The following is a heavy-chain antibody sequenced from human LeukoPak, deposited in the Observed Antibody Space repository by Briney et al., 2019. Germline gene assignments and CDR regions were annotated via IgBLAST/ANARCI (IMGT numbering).Heavy chain of an antibody. CDR2: IYPDGNT. J-gene: IGHJ4*02. Sequence: GGSLRLSCAASGFTFSSYSMNWVRQAPGKGLEWVSMIYPDGNTFYANSVKGRFTISRDNSKNTLDLQMSSLRAEDTAVYFCARRGHGYGSPFDYWGQGTLVTVSS. D-gene: IGHD5-18*01. V-gene: IGHV3-66*04. CDR1: GFTFSSYS. CDR3: ARRGHGYGSPFDY.